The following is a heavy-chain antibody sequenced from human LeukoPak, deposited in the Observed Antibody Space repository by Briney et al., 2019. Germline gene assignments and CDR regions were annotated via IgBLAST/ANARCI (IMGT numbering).Heavy chain of an antibody. D-gene: IGHD4-23*01. J-gene: IGHJ4*02. CDR1: GGSISSSSYY. CDR3: AYSTVVTRGYY. Sequence: PSETLSLTCTVSGGSISSSSYYWGWIRQPPGKGLEWIGEINHSGSTNYNPSLKSRVTISLDTSKNQFSLKLSSVTAADTALYYCAYSTVVTRGYYWGQGTLVTVSS. CDR2: INHSGST. V-gene: IGHV4-39*07.